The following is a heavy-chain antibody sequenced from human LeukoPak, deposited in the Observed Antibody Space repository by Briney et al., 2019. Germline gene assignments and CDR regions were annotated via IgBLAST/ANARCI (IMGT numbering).Heavy chain of an antibody. CDR2: IYHSGST. CDR1: GGSVSSGSYY. CDR3: ARIRYSYGYMVLDY. V-gene: IGHV4-61*01. Sequence: SETLSLTCTVSGGSVSSGSYYWSWIRQPPGKGLEWIGEIYHSGSTNYNPSLKSRVTISVDKSKNQFSLKLSSVTAADTAVYYCARIRYSYGYMVLDYWGQGTLVTVSP. D-gene: IGHD5-18*01. J-gene: IGHJ4*02.